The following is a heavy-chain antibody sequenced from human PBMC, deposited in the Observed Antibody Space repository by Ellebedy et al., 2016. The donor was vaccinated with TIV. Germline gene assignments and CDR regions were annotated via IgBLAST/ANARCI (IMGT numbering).Heavy chain of an antibody. Sequence: ASVKVSCXASGSTFTSYYMHWVRQAPGQGLEWMGIINPSGGSTNYAQKFQGRVTMTRDTPTSTVYMELSSLRSEDTAVYYCARRSGLYYYYGMDVWGQGTTVTVSS. CDR3: ARRSGLYYYYGMDV. CDR2: INPSGGST. CDR1: GSTFTSYY. V-gene: IGHV1-46*01. J-gene: IGHJ6*02. D-gene: IGHD1-26*01.